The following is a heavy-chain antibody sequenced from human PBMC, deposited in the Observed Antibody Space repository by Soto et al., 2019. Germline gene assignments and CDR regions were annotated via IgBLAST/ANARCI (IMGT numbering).Heavy chain of an antibody. V-gene: IGHV3-30-3*01. CDR3: AGRGNEVYDYVWGSYRSDAFDI. CDR1: GFTFSSYA. D-gene: IGHD3-16*02. J-gene: IGHJ3*02. Sequence: QVQLVESGGGVVQPGRSLRLSCAASGFTFSSYAMHWVRQAPGKGLEWVAVISYDGSNKYYADSVKGRFTISRDNSKNPLYLQMNSLRAEDTAVYYCAGRGNEVYDYVWGSYRSDAFDIWGQGTMVTVSS. CDR2: ISYDGSNK.